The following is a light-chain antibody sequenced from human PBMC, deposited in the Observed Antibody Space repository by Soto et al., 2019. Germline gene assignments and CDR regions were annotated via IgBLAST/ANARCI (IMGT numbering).Light chain of an antibody. V-gene: IGKV1-5*01. CDR1: QSINNL. CDR3: QRYDSFPWT. Sequence: DVQMTQSPSTLSASVGDRVTITCRSSQSINNLLAWYQQKPGKAPKFLIYDVSTLESGVPSRFSGSESGTEFILTISSLQPEDSGTYYYQRYDSFPWTFGQGTKV. CDR2: DVS. J-gene: IGKJ1*01.